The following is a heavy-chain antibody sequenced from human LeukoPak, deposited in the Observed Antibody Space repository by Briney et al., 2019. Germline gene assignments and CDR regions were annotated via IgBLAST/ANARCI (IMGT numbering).Heavy chain of an antibody. D-gene: IGHD2-2*01. CDR3: ARHDGTQSSIVVVPAAMAPSDFYDAFDI. CDR1: GGSISSYY. Sequence: PSETLSLTCTVSGGSISSYYWSWIRQPPGKGLEWIGYIYYSGSTNYNPSLKSRVTISVDTSKNQFSLKLSSVTAADTAVYYCARHDGTQSSIVVVPAAMAPSDFYDAFDIWGQGTMVTVSS. CDR2: IYYSGST. J-gene: IGHJ3*02. V-gene: IGHV4-59*08.